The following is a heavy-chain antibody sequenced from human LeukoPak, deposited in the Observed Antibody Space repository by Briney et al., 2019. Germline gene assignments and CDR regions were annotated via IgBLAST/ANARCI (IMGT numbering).Heavy chain of an antibody. CDR2: INSDGSWT. V-gene: IGHV3-74*01. J-gene: IGHJ4*02. D-gene: IGHD6-19*01. Sequence: PGGSLRLSCAASGSYWMHWVRQAPGKGLVWVSHINSDGSWTSYADSVKGRFTISKDNAKNTVYLQMDSLRVEDTAFYYCAKDNRRHYTSGPNPDSLHWGQGALVTVSS. CDR3: AKDNRRHYTSGPNPDSLH. CDR1: GSYW.